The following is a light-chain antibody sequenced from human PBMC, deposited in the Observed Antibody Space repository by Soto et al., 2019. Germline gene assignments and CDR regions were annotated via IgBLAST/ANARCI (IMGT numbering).Light chain of an antibody. V-gene: IGKV3-20*01. CDR2: GAS. J-gene: IGKJ5*01. CDR3: QQYGGSPIT. Sequence: EVVLTQSPGTLSLSPGGXATLSCRASQSVSRRLAWYQQRPGQSPRILISGASMRASGVPVRFIGSGSGTDFTLTITRLEPEDVAVYYCQQYGGSPITLGLGTRLEIK. CDR1: QSVSRR.